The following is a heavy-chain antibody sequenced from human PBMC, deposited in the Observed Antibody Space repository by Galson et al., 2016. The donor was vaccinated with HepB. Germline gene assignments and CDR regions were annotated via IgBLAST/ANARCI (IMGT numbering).Heavy chain of an antibody. CDR2: ISAKSGDT. V-gene: IGHV1-18*01. CDR1: GYNFTNNG. CDR3: ATDIQYRFDS. D-gene: IGHD5-24*01. J-gene: IGHJ5*01. Sequence: SVKVSCKASGYNFTNNGISWVRQAPGQGLEWMGWISAKSGDTKYAKNLQGRVTLTRDTSTSTAYMELTSLRSDDTAMYYGATDIQYRFDSWGQGTLVAVSS.